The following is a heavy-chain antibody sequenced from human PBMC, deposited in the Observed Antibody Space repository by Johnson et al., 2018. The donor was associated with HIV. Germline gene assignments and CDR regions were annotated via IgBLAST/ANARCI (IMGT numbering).Heavy chain of an antibody. J-gene: IGHJ3*02. CDR3: ARQQLSRNVAFDI. CDR1: GFTFSSYW. D-gene: IGHD6-13*01. V-gene: IGHV3-7*05. Sequence: EMQLVESGGGLVQPGGSLRLSCAASGFTFSSYWMSWVRQAPGKGLEWVANIKQDGSEKYYVDSVKGRFTISRDNAKNSLYLQMNSLRAEDTAVYYCARQQLSRNVAFDIWGQGTMVTVSS. CDR2: IKQDGSEK.